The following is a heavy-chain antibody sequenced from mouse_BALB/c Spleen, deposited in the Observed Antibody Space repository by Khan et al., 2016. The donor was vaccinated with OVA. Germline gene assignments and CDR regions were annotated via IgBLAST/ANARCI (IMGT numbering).Heavy chain of an antibody. Sequence: EVELGESGGGLVQPGGSRKLSCAASGFTFSSFGMNWVRQAPAKGLEGFAYIGSGSGTSYYAEPVKGRFTTSRANPKNTLFLQMTSLRSEDTAMYYCATYGWWDWGAGTTVTVSS. CDR2: IGSGSGTS. V-gene: IGHV5-17*02. CDR3: ATYGWWD. D-gene: IGHD1-1*01. J-gene: IGHJ1*01. CDR1: GFTFSSFG.